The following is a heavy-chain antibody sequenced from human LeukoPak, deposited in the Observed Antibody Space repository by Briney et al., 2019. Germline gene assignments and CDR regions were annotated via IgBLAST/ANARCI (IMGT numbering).Heavy chain of an antibody. J-gene: IGHJ4*02. CDR3: ARDRGYYYDSSGLFDY. D-gene: IGHD3-22*01. CDR1: GYTFPAYY. Sequence: VPSVKVSCTASGYTFPAYYMHWVRQAPGQGLEWMGWINPNSGGTNYAQKLQGRVTMTTDTSTSTAYMELRSLRSDDTAVYHCARDRGYYYDSSGLFDYWGQGTLVTVSS. CDR2: INPNSGGT. V-gene: IGHV1-2*02.